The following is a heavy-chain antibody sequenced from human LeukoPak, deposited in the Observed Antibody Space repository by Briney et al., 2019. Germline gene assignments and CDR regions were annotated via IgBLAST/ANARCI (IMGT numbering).Heavy chain of an antibody. Sequence: ASVKVSCKASGYTFTSYGISWVRQAPGQGLEWMGWISAYNGNTNYAQKLQGRVTMTTDTSTSTAYMELRSLRSDDTAVYYCARERLNWNYSIPPDYWGQGTLVTVSS. J-gene: IGHJ4*02. CDR1: GYTFTSYG. CDR2: ISAYNGNT. V-gene: IGHV1-18*01. D-gene: IGHD1-7*01. CDR3: ARERLNWNYSIPPDY.